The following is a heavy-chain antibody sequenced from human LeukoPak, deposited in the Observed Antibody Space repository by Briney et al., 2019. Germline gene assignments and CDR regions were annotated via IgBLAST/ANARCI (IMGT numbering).Heavy chain of an antibody. CDR3: ARGHLYYGSGSYYRH. J-gene: IGHJ4*02. V-gene: IGHV4-34*01. CDR2: INHSGST. CDR1: GGSFSGYY. Sequence: SETLSLTCAVYGGSFSGYYWSWIRQPPGKGLEWTGEINHSGSTNYNPSLKSRVTISVDTSKNQFSLKLSSVTAADTAVYYCARGHLYYGSGSYYRHWGQGTLVTVSS. D-gene: IGHD3-10*01.